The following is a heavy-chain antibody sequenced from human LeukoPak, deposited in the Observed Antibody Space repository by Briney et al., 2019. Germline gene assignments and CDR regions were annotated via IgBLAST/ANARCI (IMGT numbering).Heavy chain of an antibody. CDR2: ISAYNGNT. D-gene: IGHD3-22*01. J-gene: IGHJ4*02. CDR3: AREKYYYDSSGYDY. V-gene: IGHV1-18*01. CDR1: GYTFTSYG. Sequence: EASVKVSCKASGYTFTSYGISWVRQAPGQGLEWMGWISAYNGNTNYAQKLQGRVTMTTDTSTSTAYMELRSLRSDDTAVYYCAREKYYYDSSGYDYWGQGTLVTVSS.